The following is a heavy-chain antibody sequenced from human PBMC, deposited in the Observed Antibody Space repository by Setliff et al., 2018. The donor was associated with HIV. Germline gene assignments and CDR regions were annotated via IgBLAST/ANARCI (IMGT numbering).Heavy chain of an antibody. CDR1: GYSFTSYW. Sequence: GESLKISCKGSGYSFTSYWIAWVRQMPGKGLEWMGIIYPGDSHTRYSPSFQGQVTFSADKSISAAYLQWSSLKASDTAIYYCTRHILAYCAGDCYPLDYWGQGTLVTVSS. CDR3: TRHILAYCAGDCYPLDY. CDR2: IYPGDSHT. V-gene: IGHV5-51*01. J-gene: IGHJ4*02. D-gene: IGHD2-21*02.